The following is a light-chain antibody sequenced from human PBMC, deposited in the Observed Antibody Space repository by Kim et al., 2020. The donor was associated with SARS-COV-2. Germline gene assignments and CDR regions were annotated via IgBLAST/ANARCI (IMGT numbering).Light chain of an antibody. Sequence: EIVLTQSPGTLSLSPGERATLSCRASQSVRSNYLAWYQQKPGQAPRLLIFGTSTRATGIPDRFSGSGSGTDFTLTINGLEPEDFAVYYCQQYGTSPKTFGQGTKVDIK. V-gene: IGKV3-20*01. CDR2: GTS. CDR3: QQYGTSPKT. J-gene: IGKJ1*01. CDR1: QSVRSNY.